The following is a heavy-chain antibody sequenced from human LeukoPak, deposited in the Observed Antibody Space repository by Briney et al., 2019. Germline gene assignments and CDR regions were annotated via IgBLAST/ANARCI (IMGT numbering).Heavy chain of an antibody. CDR2: INWNGGST. J-gene: IGHJ6*03. D-gene: IGHD6-19*01. V-gene: IGHV3-20*04. CDR1: GFTFDDYG. CDR3: ARGRIAVAGTYIPSNWGPQLYYMDV. Sequence: GGSLRLSCAASGFTFDDYGMSWVRQAPGKGLEWVSGINWNGGSTGYADSVKGRFTISRDNAKNSLSLQMNSLRAEDTAVYYCARGRIAVAGTYIPSNWGPQLYYMDVWGKGTTVTVSS.